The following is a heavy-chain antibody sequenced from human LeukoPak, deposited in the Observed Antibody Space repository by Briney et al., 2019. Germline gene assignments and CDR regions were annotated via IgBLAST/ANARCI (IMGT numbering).Heavy chain of an antibody. D-gene: IGHD6-13*01. Sequence: GGSLRLSCAASGFTFSSYNMNWVRQAPGKGLEWVSSISSSSGYIYYADSVRGRFTISRDNAKNSLYLQMNSLRAEDTAVYYCAKDLNFRAAAAGTFDYWGQGTLVTVSS. CDR2: ISSSSGYI. J-gene: IGHJ4*02. CDR3: AKDLNFRAAAAGTFDY. CDR1: GFTFSSYN. V-gene: IGHV3-21*01.